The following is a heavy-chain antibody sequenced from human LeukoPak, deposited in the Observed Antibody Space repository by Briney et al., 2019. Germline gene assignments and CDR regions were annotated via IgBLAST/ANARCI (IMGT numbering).Heavy chain of an antibody. V-gene: IGHV3-53*01. J-gene: IGHJ4*02. D-gene: IGHD4-11*01. Sequence: GGSLRLSCAASGFTFDDYGMSWVRQAPGKGLEWVSVVYSGGSTYYADSVKGRFTISRDNSKNTLYLQMNSLRVEDTAMYYCVRDGVDYSFEYWGQGTLVTVS. CDR1: GFTFDDYG. CDR2: VYSGGST. CDR3: VRDGVDYSFEY.